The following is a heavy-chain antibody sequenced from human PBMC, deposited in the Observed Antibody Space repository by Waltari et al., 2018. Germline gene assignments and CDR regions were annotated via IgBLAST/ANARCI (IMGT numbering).Heavy chain of an antibody. D-gene: IGHD2-21*01. CDR2: FSYNGNT. V-gene: IGHV4-39*07. CDR3: ARGLGAIY. J-gene: IGHJ4*01. CDR1: GGSITTITYF. Sequence: QLQMQESGPGLVRPSETLPLTCAVSGGSITTITYFWGWIRKPPGKGLGWIASFSYNGNTYYNPSLKSRVTISGDTSKNQFSLLLSSVTAADTAVYYCARGLGAIYWGHGTLVTVSS.